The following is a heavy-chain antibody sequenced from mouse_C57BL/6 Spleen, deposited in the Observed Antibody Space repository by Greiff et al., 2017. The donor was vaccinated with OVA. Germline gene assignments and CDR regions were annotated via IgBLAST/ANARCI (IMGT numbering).Heavy chain of an antibody. V-gene: IGHV5-16*01. CDR1: GFTFSDYY. Sequence: EVKLMESEGGLVQPGSSMKLSCTASGFTFSDYYMAWVRQVPEKGLEWVANINYDGSSTYYLDSLKSRFIISRDNAKNILYLQMSSLKSEDTATYYCARDRGGYGYFDYWGQGTTLTVSS. J-gene: IGHJ2*01. CDR3: ARDRGGYGYFDY. CDR2: INYDGSST. D-gene: IGHD2-2*01.